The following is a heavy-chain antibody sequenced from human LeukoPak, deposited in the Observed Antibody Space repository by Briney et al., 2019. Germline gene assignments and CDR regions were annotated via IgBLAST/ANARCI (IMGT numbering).Heavy chain of an antibody. Sequence: SETLSLTCTVSGGSISSYYWSWIRQPAGKGLEWIGRIYTSGSTNYNPSLKSRVTMSVDTSKNQFSLKLSSVTAADTAVYYSARVCSGSYPVNYFYYYIDVWGKGPTVTVSS. CDR1: GGSISSYY. CDR3: ARVCSGSYPVNYFYYYIDV. D-gene: IGHD1-26*01. CDR2: IYTSGST. J-gene: IGHJ6*03. V-gene: IGHV4-4*07.